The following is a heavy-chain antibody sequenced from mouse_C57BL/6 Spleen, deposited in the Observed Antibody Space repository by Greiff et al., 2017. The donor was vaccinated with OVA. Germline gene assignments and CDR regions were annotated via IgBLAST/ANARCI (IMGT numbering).Heavy chain of an antibody. CDR2: ILPGSGSN. D-gene: IGHD2-1*01. CDR1: GYTFTGYW. Sequence: QVQLQQSGAELMKPGASVKLSCKATGYTFTGYWIEWVKQRPGHGLEWIGEILPGSGSNNYNEKFKGKATFTADTSSNTSYMQHSILTAEDSAIYYCTRGGNYRFAYWGQGTLVTVSA. CDR3: TRGGNYRFAY. V-gene: IGHV1-9*01. J-gene: IGHJ3*01.